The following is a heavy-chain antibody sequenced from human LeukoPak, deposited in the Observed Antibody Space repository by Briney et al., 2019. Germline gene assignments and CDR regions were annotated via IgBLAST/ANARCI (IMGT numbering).Heavy chain of an antibody. D-gene: IGHD3-3*01. Sequence: GGSLRLSCAASGFTFSRHWMTWVRQAPGKGLEWVANIKEDGTKKNYVDSVKGRFTISRDNAKNSLCLQMNSLRAEDTAVYYCARGDFWSGYWYFDLWGRGTLVTVSS. V-gene: IGHV3-7*03. CDR2: IKEDGTKK. CDR3: ARGDFWSGYWYFDL. CDR1: GFTFSRHW. J-gene: IGHJ2*01.